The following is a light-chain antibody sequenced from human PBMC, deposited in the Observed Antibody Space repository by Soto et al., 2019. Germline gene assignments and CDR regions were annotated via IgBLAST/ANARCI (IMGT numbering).Light chain of an antibody. CDR1: QNVLSN. V-gene: IGKV3-15*01. CDR2: GAS. Sequence: IVWMQSPDTLSLSPGERATLSCRASQNVLSNLAWYQQKPGQAPRLLIYGASTRATGLPARFSVSGSGTQFTLTISSLKYEDFAVYYCQQYNNWTITFGQGTKVDIK. CDR3: QQYNNWTIT. J-gene: IGKJ1*01.